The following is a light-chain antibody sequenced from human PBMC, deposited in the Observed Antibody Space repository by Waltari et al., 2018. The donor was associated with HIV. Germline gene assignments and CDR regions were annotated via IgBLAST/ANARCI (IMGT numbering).Light chain of an antibody. J-gene: IGLJ1*01. CDR3: GTWDYSLSAVYV. Sequence: QSVLTQPPSVSAAPGQKVTISCSGTTSNVGTNSVSWYQHLPGTAPKLLIFDNTNRHSGTPDRFSGSKSGTSATLDITGLQTGDEAEYYCGTWDYSLSAVYVFGSGTKVTVL. CDR1: TSNVGTNS. V-gene: IGLV1-51*01. CDR2: DNT.